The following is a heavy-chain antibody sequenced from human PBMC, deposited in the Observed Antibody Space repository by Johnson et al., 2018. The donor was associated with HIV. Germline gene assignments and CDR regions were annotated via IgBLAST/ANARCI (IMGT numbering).Heavy chain of an antibody. V-gene: IGHV3-30*04. CDR2: ISYDGNNK. CDR3: ARSWGNDAFDI. Sequence: QVQLVESGGGVVQPGRSLRLSCAASGFTFSSYTMHWVRQAPGKGLEWVAVISYDGNNKYYADSVKGRFTISRDNSKNTLYLQMNRLRAEDTAAHYCARSWGNDAFDIWGQGTMVTVSS. CDR1: GFTFSSYT. J-gene: IGHJ3*02. D-gene: IGHD7-27*01.